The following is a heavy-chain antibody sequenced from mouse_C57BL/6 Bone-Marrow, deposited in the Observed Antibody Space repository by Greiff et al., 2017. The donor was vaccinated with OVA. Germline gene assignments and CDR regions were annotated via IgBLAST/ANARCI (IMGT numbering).Heavy chain of an antibody. J-gene: IGHJ2*01. CDR1: GYTFTSYW. CDR2: IDPSDSYT. V-gene: IGHV1-69*01. CDR3: AREGAQRDY. D-gene: IGHD3-1*01. Sequence: QVQLKQPGAELVMPGASVKLSCKASGYTFTSYWMHWVKQRPGQGLEWIGEIDPSDSYTNYNQKFKGKSTLTVDKSSSTAYMQLSSLTSEDSAVYYCAREGAQRDYWGQGTTLTVSS.